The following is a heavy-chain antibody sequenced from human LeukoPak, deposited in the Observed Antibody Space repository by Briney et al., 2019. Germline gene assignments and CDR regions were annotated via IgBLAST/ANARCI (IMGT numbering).Heavy chain of an antibody. Sequence: SGTLSLTCTVSGGSISSYYWSWIRQPPGKGLEWIGYIYYSGSTNYNPSLKSRVTISVDTSKNQFSLKLSSVTTADTAVYYCARHVFQPYCSGGSCYSFYYGMDVWGQGTTVTVSS. V-gene: IGHV4-59*08. CDR2: IYYSGST. D-gene: IGHD2-15*01. CDR3: ARHVFQPYCSGGSCYSFYYGMDV. J-gene: IGHJ6*02. CDR1: GGSISSYY.